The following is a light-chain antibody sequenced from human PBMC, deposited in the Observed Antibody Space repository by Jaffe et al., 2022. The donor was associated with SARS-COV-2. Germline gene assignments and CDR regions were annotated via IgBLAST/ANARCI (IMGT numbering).Light chain of an antibody. J-gene: IGKJ1*01. CDR2: WAS. V-gene: IGKV4-1*01. Sequence: DIVMTQSPDSLAVSLGERATINCKSSQSVLYSSNNKNYLAWYQQKPGQPPKLLIYWASIRESGVPDRFSGSGSGTDFTLTISSLQAEDVAVYYCQQYYSTPCAFGQGTKVEIK. CDR3: QQYYSTPCA. CDR1: QSVLYSSNNKNY.